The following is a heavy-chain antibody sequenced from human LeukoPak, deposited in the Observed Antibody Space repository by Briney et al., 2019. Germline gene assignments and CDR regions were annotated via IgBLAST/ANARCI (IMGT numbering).Heavy chain of an antibody. CDR1: AFTFSSYA. D-gene: IGHD3-22*01. V-gene: IGHV3-23*01. CDR2: VSSSGDRT. CDR3: AKDRPNYHESNGHYYRRDGDY. J-gene: IGHJ4*02. Sequence: GGSLRLSCSASAFTFSSYAMSWVRQAPGKGLEWVSSVSSSGDRTFYADSVKDRFTISRDNSKNTLYLQMSRLRAEDTAVYYCAKDRPNYHESNGHYYRRDGDYWGQGTLVTASS.